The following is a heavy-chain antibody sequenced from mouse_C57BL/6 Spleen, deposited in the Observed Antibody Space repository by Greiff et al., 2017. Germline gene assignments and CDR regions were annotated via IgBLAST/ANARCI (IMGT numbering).Heavy chain of an antibody. J-gene: IGHJ1*03. CDR3: APDYYGSRPYWYFDV. V-gene: IGHV1-7*01. CDR1: GYTFTSYW. D-gene: IGHD1-1*01. CDR2: INPSSGYT. Sequence: VQLQQSGAELAKPGASVKLSCKASGYTFTSYWMHWVKQRPGQGLEWIGYINPSSGYTKYNQKFKDKATLTADKSSRTADMQLSSLTYEDSAVYYCAPDYYGSRPYWYFDVWGTGTTVTVSS.